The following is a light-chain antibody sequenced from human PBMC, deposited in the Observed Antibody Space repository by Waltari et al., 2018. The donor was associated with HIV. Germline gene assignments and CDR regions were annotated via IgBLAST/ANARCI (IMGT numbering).Light chain of an antibody. Sequence: EIVLTQSPATLSLSPGERATLSCRASQSVSSSYLAWYQQRPGQAPRLLIYGASGRATGIPDRFSGGGSGTDFTLTISRLEPEDFAVYYCQQYGNSPPLTFGGGTKVEIK. V-gene: IGKV3-20*01. CDR3: QQYGNSPPLT. CDR1: QSVSSSY. CDR2: GAS. J-gene: IGKJ4*01.